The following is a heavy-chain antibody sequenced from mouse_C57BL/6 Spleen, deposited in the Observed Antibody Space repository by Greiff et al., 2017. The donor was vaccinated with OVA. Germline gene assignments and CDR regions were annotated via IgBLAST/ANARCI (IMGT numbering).Heavy chain of an antibody. CDR3: ARNSPHYYGSSYDWFAY. V-gene: IGHV2-2*01. CDR1: GFSLTSYG. CDR2: IWSGGST. D-gene: IGHD1-1*01. J-gene: IGHJ3*01. Sequence: VQLQQSGPGLVQPSQSLSITCTVSGFSLTSYGVHWVRQSPGKGLEWLGVIWSGGSTDYNAAFISRLSISKDNSKSQVFFKMNSLQADDTAIYYCARNSPHYYGSSYDWFAYWGQGTLVTVSA.